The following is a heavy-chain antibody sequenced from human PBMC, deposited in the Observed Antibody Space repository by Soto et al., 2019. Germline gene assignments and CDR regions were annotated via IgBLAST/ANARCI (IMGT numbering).Heavy chain of an antibody. J-gene: IGHJ3*02. D-gene: IGHD1-20*01. CDR3: VNDRVSYNSVWDAFDI. CDR2: IGGGGGDT. Sequence: EVQLLESGGDLVQPGGSLRLSCAASGFTFSNYAMCWVRQAPGKGLEWVSSIGGGGGDTYYADSVKGRFTISRDNSKRTLSLQLHSLRAEDTATYYCVNDRVSYNSVWDAFDIWGRGTMVAVSA. CDR1: GFTFSNYA. V-gene: IGHV3-23*01.